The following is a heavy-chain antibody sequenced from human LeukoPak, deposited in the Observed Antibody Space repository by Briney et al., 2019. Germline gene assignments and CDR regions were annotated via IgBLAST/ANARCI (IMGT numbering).Heavy chain of an antibody. CDR1: GFTFSSYS. CDR3: ARDSRRFTMVRGVIITNWFDP. V-gene: IGHV3-21*01. Sequence: PGGSLRLSCAASGFTFSSYSMNWVRKAPGKGLEWVSSISSSSSYIYYADSVKGRFTISRDNAKNSLYLQMNSLRAEDTAVYYCARDSRRFTMVRGVIITNWFDPWGQGTLVTVSS. CDR2: ISSSSSYI. D-gene: IGHD3-10*01. J-gene: IGHJ5*02.